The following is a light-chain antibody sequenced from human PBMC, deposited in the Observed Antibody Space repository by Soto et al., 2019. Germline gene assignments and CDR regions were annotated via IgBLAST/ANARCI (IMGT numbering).Light chain of an antibody. V-gene: IGKV1D-12*01. J-gene: IGKJ2*01. CDR2: GAS. CDR1: RDISTW. CDR3: QQANSFPFM. Sequence: DIQMTQSPSSVSASVGARVTLTCRASRDISTWLAWSQQKPGKAPKLLIYGASNLQSGVPSRFSGRGSGTDFTLTISSLQPEDLGTYYCQQANSFPFMVAQGTKVEN.